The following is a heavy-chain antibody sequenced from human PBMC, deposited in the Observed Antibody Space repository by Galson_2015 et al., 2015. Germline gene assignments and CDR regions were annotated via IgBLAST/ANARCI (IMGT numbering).Heavy chain of an antibody. D-gene: IGHD1-26*01. CDR2: IWYDGSKK. CDR3: AREGSYKGDY. J-gene: IGHJ4*02. CDR1: GFTFSSYG. V-gene: IGHV3-33*01. Sequence: SLRLSCAASGFTFSSYGMRWVRQAPGKGLEWVAVIWYDGSKKYHADSVKGRFTISRDNSKNTLYPQMNSLRAEDTAVYYCAREGSYKGDYWGQGTLVTVSS.